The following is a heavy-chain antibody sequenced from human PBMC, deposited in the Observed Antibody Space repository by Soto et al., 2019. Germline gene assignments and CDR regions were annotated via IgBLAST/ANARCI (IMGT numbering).Heavy chain of an antibody. J-gene: IGHJ5*02. Sequence: QVQLVQSGSEVKKPGASVKVSCKSFGYSFTSFDVHWVRQASGQGLEWMGWMNPNSGNTAYAQRFQGRVTMTRNTSINTAYMELNSLTSDDTAVYYCARVDWFGNWLDPWGQGTLVTVSS. D-gene: IGHD3-9*01. CDR3: ARVDWFGNWLDP. V-gene: IGHV1-8*02. CDR2: MNPNSGNT. CDR1: GYSFTSFD.